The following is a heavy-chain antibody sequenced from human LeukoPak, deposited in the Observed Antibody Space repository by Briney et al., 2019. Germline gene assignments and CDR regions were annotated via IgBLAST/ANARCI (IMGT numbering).Heavy chain of an antibody. V-gene: IGHV3-7*01. CDR2: IKVDGSEK. CDR3: ARGLQWLVHDY. Sequence: GRSLRLSCAASGFTFSNHWMSWPRQAPGKGLEWVANIKVDGSEKYYVDSVKGRFTISRDNTKNSLYLQMNSLRADDTAMYYCARGLQWLVHDYWGQGTLVTVSS. J-gene: IGHJ4*02. D-gene: IGHD6-19*01. CDR1: GFTFSNHW.